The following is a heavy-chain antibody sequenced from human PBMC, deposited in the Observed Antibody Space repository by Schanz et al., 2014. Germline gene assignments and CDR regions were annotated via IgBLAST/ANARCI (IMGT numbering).Heavy chain of an antibody. Sequence: QVQLVQSGAEVKKPGSSVKVSYKASGGTFSSFAIFWVRQAPGQGLEWMGTIIPILDITNYAQKFQGRVTITADKSTSTAYMELSNLRSEDTAVYYCARAGQDYSDSSGYATYYFGNWGQGTLVTVSS. CDR3: ARAGQDYSDSSGYATYYFGN. D-gene: IGHD3-22*01. J-gene: IGHJ4*02. CDR1: GGTFSSFA. V-gene: IGHV1-69*04. CDR2: IIPILDIT.